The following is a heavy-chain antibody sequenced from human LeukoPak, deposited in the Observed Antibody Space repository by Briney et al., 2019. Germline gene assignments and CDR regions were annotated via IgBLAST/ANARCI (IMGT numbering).Heavy chain of an antibody. CDR3: ARDIVLMVYADSFNAFDI. J-gene: IGHJ3*02. CDR1: GFTFSSYA. D-gene: IGHD2-8*01. V-gene: IGHV3-23*01. CDR2: ISGSGGST. Sequence: GSLRLSCAASGFTFSSYAMSWVRQAPGKGLEWVSAISGSGGSTYYADSVKGRFTISRDNSKNTLYLQMNSLRAEDTAVYYCARDIVLMVYADSFNAFDIWGQGTMVTVSS.